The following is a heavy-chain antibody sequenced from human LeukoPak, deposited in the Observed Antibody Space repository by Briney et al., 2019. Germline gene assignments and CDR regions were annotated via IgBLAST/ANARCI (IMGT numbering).Heavy chain of an antibody. V-gene: IGHV3-9*01. J-gene: IGHJ5*02. CDR1: GFTFDDYA. CDR3: AKGGRGLYNWFDP. CDR2: ISWNSGSI. Sequence: GRSLRLSCAASGFTFDDYAMYWVRQAPGKGLEWASGISWNSGSIGYADSVKGRFTISRDNAKNSLYLQMYSLRAEDTALYYCAKGGRGLYNWFDPWGQGTLVTVSS. D-gene: IGHD3-10*01.